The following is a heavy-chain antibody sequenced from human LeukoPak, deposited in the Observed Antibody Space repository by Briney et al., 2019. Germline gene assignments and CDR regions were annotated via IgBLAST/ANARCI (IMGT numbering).Heavy chain of an antibody. CDR1: GGSISSYY. D-gene: IGHD3-10*01. Sequence: SETLSLTCTVSGGSISSYYWSWIRQPPGKGLEWIGYIYYSGSTNYNPSLKSRVIISVDTSKNQFSLKLSSVTAADTAIYYCAKDSYVSGRPLHTFDVWGQGTMVTVSS. J-gene: IGHJ3*01. V-gene: IGHV4-59*01. CDR2: IYYSGST. CDR3: AKDSYVSGRPLHTFDV.